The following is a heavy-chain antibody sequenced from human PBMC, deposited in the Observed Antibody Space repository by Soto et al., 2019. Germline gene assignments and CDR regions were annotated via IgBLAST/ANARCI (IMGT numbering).Heavy chain of an antibody. CDR3: AKDQISACYYDSSGYGHDY. D-gene: IGHD3-22*01. Sequence: GSLRLSCAASGFTFSSYAMSWVRQAPGKGLEWVSAISGSGGSTYYADSVKGRFTISRDNSKNTLYLQMNSLRAEDTAVYYCAKDQISACYYDSSGYGHDYCGQGTLVTVSS. CDR2: ISGSGGST. J-gene: IGHJ4*02. V-gene: IGHV3-23*01. CDR1: GFTFSSYA.